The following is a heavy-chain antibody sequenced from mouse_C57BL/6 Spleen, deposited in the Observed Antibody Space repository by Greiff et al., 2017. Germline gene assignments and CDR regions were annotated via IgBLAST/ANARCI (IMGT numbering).Heavy chain of an antibody. CDR3: ARGRQLRLPDY. CDR1: GYAFTNYL. Sequence: QVQLQQSGAELVRPGTSVKVSCKASGYAFTNYLIEWVKQRPGQGLEWIGVINPGSGGTNYNEKFKGKATLTADKSSSTAYMQLSSLTSEDSAVYFCARGRQLRLPDYWGQGTTLTVSS. D-gene: IGHD3-2*02. J-gene: IGHJ2*01. V-gene: IGHV1-54*01. CDR2: INPGSGGT.